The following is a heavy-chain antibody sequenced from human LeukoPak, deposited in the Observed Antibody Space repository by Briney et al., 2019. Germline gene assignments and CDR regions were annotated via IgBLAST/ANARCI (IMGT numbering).Heavy chain of an antibody. CDR2: IIPIFGTA. Sequence: SVKVSCKASGGTFSSYAISWVRQAPGQGLEWMGGIIPIFGTANYAQKFQGRVTITADDSTSTAYMELSSLRSEDTAVYYCARVPIAAAGRDEYYFDYWGQGTLVTVSS. D-gene: IGHD6-13*01. J-gene: IGHJ4*02. CDR1: GGTFSSYA. CDR3: ARVPIAAAGRDEYYFDY. V-gene: IGHV1-69*13.